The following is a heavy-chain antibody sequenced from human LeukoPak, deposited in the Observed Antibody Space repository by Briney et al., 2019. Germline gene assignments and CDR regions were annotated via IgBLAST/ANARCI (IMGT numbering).Heavy chain of an antibody. CDR3: AGEYGSGSCYQT. CDR2: IYYSGST. J-gene: IGHJ4*02. CDR1: GGSISSYY. D-gene: IGHD3-10*01. Sequence: SETLSLTCTVSGGSISSYYWSWIRQPPGKGLEWIGYIYYSGSTNYNPSLKSRVTISVDTSKNQFSLKLSSVTAADTAVYYCAGEYGSGSCYQTWGQGTLVTVSS. V-gene: IGHV4-59*01.